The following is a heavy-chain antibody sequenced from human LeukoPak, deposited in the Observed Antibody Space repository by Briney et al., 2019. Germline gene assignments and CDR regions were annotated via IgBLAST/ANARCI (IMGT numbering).Heavy chain of an antibody. CDR1: GFTVSNCW. V-gene: IGHV3-7*01. Sequence: PGGSLRLSCAASGFTVSNCWMSWVRQAPGKGLEWVANMKPDGSEKNYVDSVKGRSTISRDNAKNSLYLQMNSLRAEDTAVYYCARSFDYVWGRDWGQGTLVTVSS. D-gene: IGHD3-16*01. CDR3: ARSFDYVWGRD. J-gene: IGHJ4*02. CDR2: MKPDGSEK.